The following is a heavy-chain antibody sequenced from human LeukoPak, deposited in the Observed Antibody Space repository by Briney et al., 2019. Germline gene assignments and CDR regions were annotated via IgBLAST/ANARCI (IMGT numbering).Heavy chain of an antibody. D-gene: IGHD1-7*01. J-gene: IGHJ4*02. Sequence: KPSETLSFTCTVSGGSISSYYWSWIRQPPGKGLEWIGYIYYSGSTNYNPSLKNRVTISVDTSKNQFSLKLSSVTAADTAVYYCARVRITGTTTAFDYWGQGTLVTVSS. CDR1: GGSISSYY. V-gene: IGHV4-59*01. CDR2: IYYSGST. CDR3: ARVRITGTTTAFDY.